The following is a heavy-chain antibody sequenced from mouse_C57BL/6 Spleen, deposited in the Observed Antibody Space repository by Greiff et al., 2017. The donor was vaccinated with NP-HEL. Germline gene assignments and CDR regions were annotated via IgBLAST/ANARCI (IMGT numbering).Heavy chain of an antibody. CDR2: IYPGSGNT. D-gene: IGHD2-1*01. J-gene: IGHJ2*01. Sequence: QVQLQQSGAELVRPGASVKLSCKASGYTFTDYYINWVKQRPGQGLEWIARIYPGSGNTYYNEKFKGEATLTAEKSSSTAYMQLSSLTSEDSAVYFCARESYGNYGEYYFDYWGQGTTLTVSS. V-gene: IGHV1-76*01. CDR1: GYTFTDYY. CDR3: ARESYGNYGEYYFDY.